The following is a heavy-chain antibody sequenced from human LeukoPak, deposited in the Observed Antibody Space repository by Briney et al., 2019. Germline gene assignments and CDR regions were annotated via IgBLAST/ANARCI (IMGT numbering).Heavy chain of an antibody. V-gene: IGHV3-7*05. CDR3: ARDKLTGDSYFDS. Sequence: GRSLRLSCAASGFTFTNYWMSWVRQAPGKGLEWVANIKQDGNEKYYVDSVKGRFTISRDNAKNSLYLQLNSLRAEDTAVYYCARDKLTGDSYFDSWGQGTLVTVSS. D-gene: IGHD7-27*01. J-gene: IGHJ4*02. CDR1: GFTFTNYW. CDR2: IKQDGNEK.